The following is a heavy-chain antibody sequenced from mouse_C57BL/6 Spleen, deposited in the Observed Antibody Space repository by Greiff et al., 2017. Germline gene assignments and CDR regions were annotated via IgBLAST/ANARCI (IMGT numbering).Heavy chain of an antibody. CDR2: IYPGDGDT. J-gene: IGHJ2*01. Sequence: VKLVESGPELVKPGASVKISCKASGYAFSSSWMNWVKQRPGKGLEWIGRIYPGDGDTNYNGKFKGKATLTADKSSSTAYMQLSSLTSEDSAVYFCARSGGYYDYSIYWGQGTTLTVSS. CDR1: GYAFSSSW. CDR3: ARSGGYYDYSIY. V-gene: IGHV1-82*01. D-gene: IGHD2-4*01.